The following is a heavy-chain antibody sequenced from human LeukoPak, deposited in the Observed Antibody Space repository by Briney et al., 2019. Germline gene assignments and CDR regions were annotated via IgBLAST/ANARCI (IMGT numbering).Heavy chain of an antibody. V-gene: IGHV3-23*01. CDR1: GFTFSSYA. Sequence: GGSLRLSCAASGFTFSSYAMSWVRQAPGKGLEWVSAISGSGGSTYYADSVKGRFTISRDNSKNTLYLQMNSLRAEDTAVYYCAKDLRRLAVVVVAASAFDIWGQGTMVTVSS. J-gene: IGHJ3*02. D-gene: IGHD2-15*01. CDR3: AKDLRRLAVVVVAASAFDI. CDR2: ISGSGGST.